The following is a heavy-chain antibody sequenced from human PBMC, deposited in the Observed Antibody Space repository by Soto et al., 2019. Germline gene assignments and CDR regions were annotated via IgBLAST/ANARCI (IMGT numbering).Heavy chain of an antibody. CDR1: GFTFSSYT. J-gene: IGHJ3*02. D-gene: IGHD3-22*01. CDR2: ISGSGGST. V-gene: IGHV3-23*01. Sequence: PXGALRLSCAASGFTFSSYTMSWVRQAPGKGLEWVSAISGSGGSTYYADSVKGRFTISRDNSKNTLYLQMNSLRAEDTAVYYCAKRMYYYDSSGYVPSAFDIWGQGTMVTVSS. CDR3: AKRMYYYDSSGYVPSAFDI.